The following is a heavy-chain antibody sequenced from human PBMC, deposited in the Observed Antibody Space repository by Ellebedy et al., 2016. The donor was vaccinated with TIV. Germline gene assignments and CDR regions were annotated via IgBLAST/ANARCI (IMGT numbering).Heavy chain of an antibody. Sequence: SQTLSLTCAISGDSVSMHSAPSNCIRQSPSRGLEWLGRTYSRSVWYNDYAVSVKSRITINTDTSKNQFSLQLNSVTPEDTAVYYCARDETVSGEAFDIWGQGTMVTVS. D-gene: IGHD1-26*01. CDR1: GDSVSMHSAP. CDR3: ARDETVSGEAFDI. CDR2: TYSRSVWYN. J-gene: IGHJ3*02. V-gene: IGHV6-1*01.